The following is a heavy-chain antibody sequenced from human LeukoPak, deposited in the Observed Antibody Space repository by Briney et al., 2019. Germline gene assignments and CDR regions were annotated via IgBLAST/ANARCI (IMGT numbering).Heavy chain of an antibody. CDR2: INPNSGDT. D-gene: IGHD3-22*01. V-gene: IGHV1-2*02. J-gene: IGHJ4*02. Sequence: ASVKVSCKASGYTFTDYYMHWVRQAPGQGLEWMGWINPNSGDTNYAQKFQGRVTMTRDTSISTAYMDLSGLRSDDTAVYYCARNSAYYSSSDYWGQGTLVSVSS. CDR1: GYTFTDYY. CDR3: ARNSAYYSSSDY.